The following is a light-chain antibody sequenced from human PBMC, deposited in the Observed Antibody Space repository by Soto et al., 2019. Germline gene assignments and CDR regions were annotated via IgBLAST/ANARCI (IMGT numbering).Light chain of an antibody. CDR1: QSVSAN. Sequence: EIVMTQSPATLSVSPGERATLSCRASQSVSANLAWYQQKPGQAPRLLFYGASTRATGIPARFSGSGSGTEFTLTISSLQSEDFGLYYCQQYSTWPPVTFGQGTKVDIK. CDR2: GAS. CDR3: QQYSTWPPVT. V-gene: IGKV3-15*01. J-gene: IGKJ1*01.